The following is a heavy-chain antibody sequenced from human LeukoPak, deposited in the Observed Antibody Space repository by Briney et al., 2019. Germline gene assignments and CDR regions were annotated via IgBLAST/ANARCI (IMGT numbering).Heavy chain of an antibody. CDR2: IYSGGST. CDR1: GFTVSSNY. CDR3: ASRHPGGSYYAFDI. D-gene: IGHD1-26*01. V-gene: IGHV3-53*01. J-gene: IGHJ3*02. Sequence: GGSLRLSCAASGFTVSSNYMSWVRQAPGKGLEWVSVIYSGGSTYYADSVKGRFTISGDNSKNTLYLQMNSLRAEDTAVYYCASRHPGGSYYAFDIWGRGTMVTVSS.